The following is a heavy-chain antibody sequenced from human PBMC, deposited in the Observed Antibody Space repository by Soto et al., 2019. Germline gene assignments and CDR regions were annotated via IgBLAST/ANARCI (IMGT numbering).Heavy chain of an antibody. CDR1: GYSFTSYW. D-gene: IGHD1-26*01. Sequence: GESLKISCKGSGYSFTSYWIGWGRQMPGKGLEWMGIIYPVDSDTRYSPSFQGQVTISADKSTSPTYLQWGSLKASDTAMYYCARRKDPYSGSYVSYGMDVWGQGTTVTVSS. CDR3: ARRKDPYSGSYVSYGMDV. V-gene: IGHV5-51*01. J-gene: IGHJ6*02. CDR2: IYPVDSDT.